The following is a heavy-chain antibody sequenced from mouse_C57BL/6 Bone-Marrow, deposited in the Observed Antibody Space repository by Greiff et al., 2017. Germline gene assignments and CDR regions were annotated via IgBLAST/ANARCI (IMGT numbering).Heavy chain of an antibody. CDR2: IDPENGDT. V-gene: IGHV14-4*01. CDR3: TTGVFYGSSFPFAY. J-gene: IGHJ3*01. D-gene: IGHD1-1*01. Sequence: VQLQQSGAELVRPGASVKLSCTASGFNIQDDYMHWVKQRPEQGLEWIGWIDPENGDTEYASKFQGKATITADTSSNTAYLQLSSLPSEDTAVYYCTTGVFYGSSFPFAYWGQGTLVTVSA. CDR1: GFNIQDDY.